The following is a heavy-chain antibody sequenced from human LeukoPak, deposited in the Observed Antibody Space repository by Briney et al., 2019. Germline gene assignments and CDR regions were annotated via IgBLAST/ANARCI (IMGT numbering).Heavy chain of an antibody. CDR3: VKSRSATGLNYFDD. D-gene: IGHD3-10*01. J-gene: IGHJ4*02. V-gene: IGHV3-64D*06. Sequence: GGSLRLSCSASGFAFSTYSMHWVRQAPGKGLEYISTISVNGGSTYYADSVKGRFTISRDNSKNTLYLQMSSLGTEDTAVYYCVKSRSATGLNYFDDWGQGTLVTVSS. CDR2: ISVNGGST. CDR1: GFAFSTYS.